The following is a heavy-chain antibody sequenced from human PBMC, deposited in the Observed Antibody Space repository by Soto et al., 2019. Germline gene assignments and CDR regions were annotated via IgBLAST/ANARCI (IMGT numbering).Heavy chain of an antibody. CDR3: ARDRCSSNTCLFDS. D-gene: IGHD2-2*01. CDR2: IYYSGIT. Sequence: QVQLQESGPGLVKPSQTLSLTCTVSGGSISSGGYYWSWIRHHPGKGREWIGYIYYSGITYYNPSLKSRVTISVDTSKIQYSLKLSSVTAADTAVYYCARDRCSSNTCLFDSWGQGTLVTVSS. CDR1: GGSISSGGYY. J-gene: IGHJ5*01. V-gene: IGHV4-31*03.